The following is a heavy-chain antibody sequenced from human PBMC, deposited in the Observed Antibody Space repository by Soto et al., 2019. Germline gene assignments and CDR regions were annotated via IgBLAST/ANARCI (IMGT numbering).Heavy chain of an antibody. V-gene: IGHV3-43*01. D-gene: IGHD6-6*01. CDR1: GFTFDEYT. CDR3: TKVKYKYSTTSRADFGS. CDR2: ISWDGGTT. Sequence: EVLLEESGGAVVQPGGSLRVSCVASGFTFDEYTMHWVRQAPGKGLEWISLISWDGGTTYYADSVKGRFTISRDTGKNSLNVQMDRMRPADTALYCCTKVKYKYSTTSRADFGSWGQGSLVTVSS. J-gene: IGHJ5*01.